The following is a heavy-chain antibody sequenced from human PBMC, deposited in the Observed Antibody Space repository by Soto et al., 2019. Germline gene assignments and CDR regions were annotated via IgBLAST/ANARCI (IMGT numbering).Heavy chain of an antibody. CDR1: GDSVSSNSAG. Sequence: SQTLSLTCAITGDSVSSNSAGWSWVRQSPSRGLEWLGRTYYRSKWYYEYAVSVRGRITINPDTSKNQYSLQLNSVTPEDTAVYFCARGEQYSGRIFDYWGQGTLVTVAS. CDR3: ARGEQYSGRIFDY. V-gene: IGHV6-1*01. D-gene: IGHD1-26*01. J-gene: IGHJ4*01. CDR2: TYYRSKWYY.